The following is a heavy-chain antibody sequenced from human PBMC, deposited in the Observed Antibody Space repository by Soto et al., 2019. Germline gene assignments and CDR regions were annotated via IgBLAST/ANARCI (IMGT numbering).Heavy chain of an antibody. CDR3: ASILSWELNWFDP. J-gene: IGHJ5*02. CDR2: IYPGDSDT. Sequence: GESLKISCQGSGYSFTSYWIGWVRQMPGKGLEWMGIIYPGDSDTRYSPSFQGQVTISADKSISTAYLQWSSLKASDTAMYYCASILSWELNWFDPWGQGTLVTVSS. V-gene: IGHV5-51*01. D-gene: IGHD1-7*01. CDR1: GYSFTSYW.